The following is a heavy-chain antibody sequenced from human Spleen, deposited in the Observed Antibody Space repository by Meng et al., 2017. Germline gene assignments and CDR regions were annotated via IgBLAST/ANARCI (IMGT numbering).Heavy chain of an antibody. D-gene: IGHD4-17*01. Sequence: GGSLRLSCKGSGYDFITYWIGWVRQMPGKGLEWMGIIYPGDSDTRYSPSFEGQVTISADKSINTAYLQWSGLKASDTAMYYCARLHGDYPRWGQGTLVTVSS. J-gene: IGHJ4*02. CDR2: IYPGDSDT. CDR1: GYDFITYW. V-gene: IGHV5-51*01. CDR3: ARLHGDYPR.